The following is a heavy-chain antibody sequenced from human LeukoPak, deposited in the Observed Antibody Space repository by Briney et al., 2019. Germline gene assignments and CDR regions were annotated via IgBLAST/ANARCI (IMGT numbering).Heavy chain of an antibody. CDR2: IWYDGSNE. J-gene: IGHJ4*02. Sequence: GGSLRLSCVDSGFTFSSYWMHWVRQAPGKGLEWVAIIWYDGSNEYYADSVKGRFTISRDNSKSTLYLQMNSLRAEDTAVYYCARVGSGSYYFDYWGQGTLVTVSS. CDR1: GFTFSSYW. D-gene: IGHD3-10*01. V-gene: IGHV3-33*08. CDR3: ARVGSGSYYFDY.